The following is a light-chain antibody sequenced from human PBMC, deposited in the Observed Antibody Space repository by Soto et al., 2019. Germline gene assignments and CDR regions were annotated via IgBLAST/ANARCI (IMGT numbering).Light chain of an antibody. Sequence: QSVLTQPLSASGSPGQSVTNSCTGVSSDIGAYNYVSWYQQHPGKAPKLMIYDVSKRPSGVPDRFSGSKSGNTASLTVSGLQAEDEADYYCSSYGGRSSYIFGTGTTVTVL. V-gene: IGLV2-8*01. J-gene: IGLJ1*01. CDR2: DVS. CDR3: SSYGGRSSYI. CDR1: SSDIGAYNY.